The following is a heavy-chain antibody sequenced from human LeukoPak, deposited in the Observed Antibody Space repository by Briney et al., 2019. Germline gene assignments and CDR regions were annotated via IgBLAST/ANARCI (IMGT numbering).Heavy chain of an antibody. CDR3: ARGSSYGFSMGY. V-gene: IGHV1-18*01. Sequence: ASVKVSCKASGYTFTNYGINWVRQAPGQGLEWMGWISTYNGDTNYEQKLHGRVTMTTDTSTSTAYMELRSLRSDDTALYYCARGSSYGFSMGYWGQGTLVTVSS. CDR2: ISTYNGDT. J-gene: IGHJ4*02. D-gene: IGHD5-18*01. CDR1: GYTFTNYG.